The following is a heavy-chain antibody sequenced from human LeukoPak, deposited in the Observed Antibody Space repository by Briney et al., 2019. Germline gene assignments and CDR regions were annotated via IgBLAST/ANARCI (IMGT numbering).Heavy chain of an antibody. J-gene: IGHJ4*02. CDR3: ARQYSGFDSLYFDS. V-gene: IGHV7-4-1*02. CDR2: INTNTGNP. Sequence: GASVKVSCKASGYTFTSYAMNWVRQAPGQGLEWMGWINTNTGNPTYAQGFTGRFVFSLDSSVSTAYLQISGLKAEDIAVYYCARQYSGFDSLYFDSWGQGTLVTVSS. D-gene: IGHD5-12*01. CDR1: GYTFTSYA.